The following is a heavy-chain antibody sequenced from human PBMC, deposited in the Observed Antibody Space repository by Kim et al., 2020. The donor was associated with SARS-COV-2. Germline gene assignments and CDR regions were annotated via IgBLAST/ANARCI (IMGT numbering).Heavy chain of an antibody. J-gene: IGHJ4*02. D-gene: IGHD2-15*01. CDR3: ARDFRYSSFDY. CDR2: R. V-gene: IGHV3-7*01. Sequence: RYYADSVKGRFTISRDNGKKSLYLQLNSLRVEDTAVYYCARDFRYSSFDYWGQGTLVMVSS.